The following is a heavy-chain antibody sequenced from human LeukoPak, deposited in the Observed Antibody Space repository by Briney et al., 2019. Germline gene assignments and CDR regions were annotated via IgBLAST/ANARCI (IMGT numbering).Heavy chain of an antibody. D-gene: IGHD2-15*01. Sequence: GGSLRLSCAASGFTFSSYSMNWVRQAPGKGLEWVSYISSVSSTIYYADSVKGRFTISRDNSKNTLYLQMNSLRAEDTAVYYCAKAPVTTCSGAYCYPFDYWGQGTLVTVSS. CDR2: ISSVSSTI. V-gene: IGHV3-48*01. CDR3: AKAPVTTCSGAYCYPFDY. CDR1: GFTFSSYS. J-gene: IGHJ4*02.